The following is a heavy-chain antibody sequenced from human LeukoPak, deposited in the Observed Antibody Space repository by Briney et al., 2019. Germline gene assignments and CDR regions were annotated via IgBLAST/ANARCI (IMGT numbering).Heavy chain of an antibody. CDR3: AKGEYSSSPWFDP. V-gene: IGHV3-30-3*01. J-gene: IGHJ5*02. D-gene: IGHD6-6*01. CDR2: ISYDGSNK. CDR1: GFTFSSYA. Sequence: GGFLRLSCAASGFTFSSYAMHWVRQAPGKGLEWVAVISYDGSNKYYADSVKGRFTISRDNSKNTLYLQLNSLRAEDTAVYYCAKGEYSSSPWFDPWGQETLVTVSS.